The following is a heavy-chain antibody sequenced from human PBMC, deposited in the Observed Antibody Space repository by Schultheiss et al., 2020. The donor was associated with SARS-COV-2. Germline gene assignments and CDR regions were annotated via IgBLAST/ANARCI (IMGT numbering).Heavy chain of an antibody. J-gene: IGHJ4*02. V-gene: IGHV3-66*01. Sequence: GGSLRLSCAVSGFTVSSNYMSWVRQAPGKGLEWVSVIYSGGSTYYADSVKGRFTISRDNSKNTLYLQMNSLRAEDTAVYYCARVDYGGNLPFDYWGQGTLVTVSS. CDR3: ARVDYGGNLPFDY. D-gene: IGHD4-23*01. CDR1: GFTVSSNY. CDR2: IYSGGST.